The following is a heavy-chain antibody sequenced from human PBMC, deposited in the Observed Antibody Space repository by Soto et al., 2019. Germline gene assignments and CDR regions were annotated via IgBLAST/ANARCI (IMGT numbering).Heavy chain of an antibody. V-gene: IGHV3-30*18. D-gene: IGHD5-12*01. CDR3: AKAFNPRGGYQYYYYYYGMDV. Sequence: GGSLRLSCAASGFTFSSYGMHWVRQAPGKGLEWVAVISYDGSNKYYADSVKGRFTISRDNSKNTLYLQMNSLRAEDTAVYYCAKAFNPRGGYQYYYYYYGMDVWGQGTTVTVSS. CDR2: ISYDGSNK. CDR1: GFTFSSYG. J-gene: IGHJ6*02.